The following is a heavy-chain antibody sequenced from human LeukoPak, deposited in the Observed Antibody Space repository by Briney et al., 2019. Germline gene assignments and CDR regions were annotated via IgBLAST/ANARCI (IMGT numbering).Heavy chain of an antibody. V-gene: IGHV3-48*03. CDR2: ISSSGSTI. J-gene: IGHJ5*02. Sequence: GGSLRLSCAASGFPFSSYEMTWVRQAPGKGLEWVSYISSSGSTIYYADSVKGRFTIARDNAKNSLYLQMNSLRAEDTAVYYCARVMGYDFWSGYYRRNWFDPWGQGTLVTVSS. D-gene: IGHD3-3*01. CDR1: GFPFSSYE. CDR3: ARVMGYDFWSGYYRRNWFDP.